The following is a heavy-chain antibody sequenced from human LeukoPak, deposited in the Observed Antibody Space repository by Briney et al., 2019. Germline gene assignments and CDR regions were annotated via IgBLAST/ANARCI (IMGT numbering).Heavy chain of an antibody. CDR3: ARVTGYMIEDYFDY. Sequence: PSETLSLTCTVSGGSININTYYWGWIRQPPGKGLEWIGSIYYSGSTYYNPSLKSRVTISVKTSKNQFSLKLSSVTAADTAVYYCARVTGYMIEDYFDYWGQGTLVTVSS. J-gene: IGHJ4*02. CDR1: GGSININTYY. CDR2: IYYSGST. V-gene: IGHV4-39*07. D-gene: IGHD3-22*01.